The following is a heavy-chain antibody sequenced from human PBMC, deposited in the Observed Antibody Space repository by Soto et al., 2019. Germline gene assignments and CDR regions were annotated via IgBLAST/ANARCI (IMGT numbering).Heavy chain of an antibody. D-gene: IGHD3-22*01. CDR1: GGSIRNYY. V-gene: IGHV4-4*07. J-gene: IGHJ5*02. Sequence: SETLSLTCTVSGGSIRNYYWSWIRQPAGKGLEWIRRVYSTGTTNYNPSLRSRVAMSVDTSKNQFSLRLDSVTAADTATYFCARDAYYDSNNWFEHWGLGTLVTVSS. CDR3: ARDAYYDSNNWFEH. CDR2: VYSTGTT.